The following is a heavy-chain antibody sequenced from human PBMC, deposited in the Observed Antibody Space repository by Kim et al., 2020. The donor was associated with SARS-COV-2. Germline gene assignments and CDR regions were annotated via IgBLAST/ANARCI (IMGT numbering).Heavy chain of an antibody. CDR2: MSNDGSYK. D-gene: IGHD6-13*01. V-gene: IGHV3-30*18. J-gene: IGHJ5*01. Sequence: GGSLRLSCAASGFSFINYGMHWVRQAPGKGLEWIAVMSNDGSYKYYGDSVKGRFTISRDNTKNTLYLEMNSLRDEETAVYYCAKRSGSWYPDTYSWFGSWGQGTQITVIS. CDR3: AKRSGSWYPDTYSWFGS. CDR1: GFSFINYG.